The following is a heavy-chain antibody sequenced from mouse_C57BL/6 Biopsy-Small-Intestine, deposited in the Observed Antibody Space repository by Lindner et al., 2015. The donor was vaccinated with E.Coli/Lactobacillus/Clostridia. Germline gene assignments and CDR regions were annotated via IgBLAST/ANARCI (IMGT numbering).Heavy chain of an antibody. Sequence: VQLQESGGGLVKPGGSLKLSCAASGFTFSSYAMSWVRQTPEKRLEWVATIGDGGSYTYCLDNVKGRFTISRDNAKNNLYLQMSHLKSEDTAMYYCARETGSMDYWGQGTSVTVSS. D-gene: IGHD4-1*01. V-gene: IGHV5-4*01. J-gene: IGHJ4*01. CDR1: GFTFSSYA. CDR2: IGDGGSYT. CDR3: ARETGSMDY.